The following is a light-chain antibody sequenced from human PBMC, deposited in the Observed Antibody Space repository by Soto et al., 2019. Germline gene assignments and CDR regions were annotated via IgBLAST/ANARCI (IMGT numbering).Light chain of an antibody. CDR3: SSYTSSSTLEV. Sequence: QSALTQPASVSGSPGQSINISCTGTSSDVGGYNYVSWYQQHPGKAPKLMIYDVSNRPSGVSNRFSGSKSGITASLTISGLQAEDEADYYCSSYTSSSTLEVFGGGTKVTVL. J-gene: IGLJ2*01. V-gene: IGLV2-14*01. CDR1: SSDVGGYNY. CDR2: DVS.